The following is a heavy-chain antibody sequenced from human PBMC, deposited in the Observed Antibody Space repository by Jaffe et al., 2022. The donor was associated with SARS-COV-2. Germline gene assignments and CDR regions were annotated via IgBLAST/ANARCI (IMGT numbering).Heavy chain of an antibody. Sequence: EVQLVESGGGLVKPGGSLRLSCAASGFTFSSYSMNWVRQAPGKGLEWVSSISRNSNDIYYADSVKGRFTISRDNAKNSLYLQMNSLRAEDTAVYYCARSSGYWSFYFDYWGQGTLVTVSS. D-gene: IGHD6-25*01. J-gene: IGHJ4*02. CDR1: GFTFSSYS. CDR3: ARSSGYWSFYFDY. V-gene: IGHV3-21*01. CDR2: ISRNSNDI.